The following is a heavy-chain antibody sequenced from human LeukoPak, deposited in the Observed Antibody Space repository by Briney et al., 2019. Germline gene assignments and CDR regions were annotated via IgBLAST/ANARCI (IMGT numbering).Heavy chain of an antibody. CDR2: IYHNGET. CDR3: ARRMDREVPVDSDH. J-gene: IGHJ4*02. CDR1: GHSISSNYY. Sequence: NTSETLSLTCAVSGHSISSNYYWGWIRQPPGQGLEWIGSIYHNGETYYMPSLKSRVTMSVDTPKNTFSLKLNSGTAADTAVYYCARRMDREVPVDSDHWGQGTLVTVSS. D-gene: IGHD2-2*01. V-gene: IGHV4-38-2*01.